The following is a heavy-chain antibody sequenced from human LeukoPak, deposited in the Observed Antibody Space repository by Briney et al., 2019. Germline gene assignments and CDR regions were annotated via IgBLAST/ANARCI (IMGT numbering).Heavy chain of an antibody. J-gene: IGHJ4*02. CDR2: IRGSGGST. Sequence: GGSLRLSCAASGFTFSTYAMSWVRQTPGKGLEWVSDIRGSGGSTNYADSVKGRFTISRDNSKNTLYLQMDSLRAEDTAVYYCAKGRSSWFSGSFDYWGQGTLVTISS. D-gene: IGHD6-19*01. V-gene: IGHV3-23*01. CDR3: AKGRSSWFSGSFDY. CDR1: GFTFSTYA.